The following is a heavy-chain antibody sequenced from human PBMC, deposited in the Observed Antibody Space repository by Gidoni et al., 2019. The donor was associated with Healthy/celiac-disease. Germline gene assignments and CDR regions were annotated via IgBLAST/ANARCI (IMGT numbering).Heavy chain of an antibody. J-gene: IGHJ4*02. CDR1: GFTFSSYA. CDR2: ISGSGGST. D-gene: IGHD6-13*01. CDR3: AKDLYSSSC. Sequence: EVQLLESGGGLLQPGGSLRLSCAASGFTFSSYAVCWVRQAPGKGLEWVSAISGSGGSTYYADSVKCRFTISRDNAKNTLYLQMNSLRAEDTAVYYCAKDLYSSSCWGQGTLVTVSS. V-gene: IGHV3-23*01.